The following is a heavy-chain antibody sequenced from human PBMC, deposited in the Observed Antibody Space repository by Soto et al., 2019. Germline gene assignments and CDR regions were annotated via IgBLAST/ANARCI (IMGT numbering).Heavy chain of an antibody. CDR2: IYWDDDK. CDR1: GFSLSTTGKS. CDR3: AHSRGDGDYFPY. V-gene: IGHV2-5*02. J-gene: IGHJ4*02. D-gene: IGHD3-16*01. Sequence: QITLKDSGPTLVKPTQTLTLTCTFSGFSLSTTGKSVAWIRQPPGKALEWLSVIYWDDDKRYSPSLNTRLTIAKDTSKNQVVLKLTNMDPSDTGTYYCAHSRGDGDYFPYWGQGTLVSVSS.